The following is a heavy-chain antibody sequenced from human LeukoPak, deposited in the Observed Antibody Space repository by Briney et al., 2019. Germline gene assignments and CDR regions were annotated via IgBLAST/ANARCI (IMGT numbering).Heavy chain of an antibody. V-gene: IGHV3-15*01. Sequence: GGSLRLSCAASGFTFSNAWMSWVRQAPGKGLEWVGRIKSKTDGGTTDYAAPVKGRFTISRDGSKNTLYLQMNSLKTEDTAVYYCTRAYYDFWSGYLDAFDIWGQGTMVTVSS. J-gene: IGHJ3*02. CDR1: GFTFSNAW. D-gene: IGHD3-3*01. CDR2: IKSKTDGGTT. CDR3: TRAYYDFWSGYLDAFDI.